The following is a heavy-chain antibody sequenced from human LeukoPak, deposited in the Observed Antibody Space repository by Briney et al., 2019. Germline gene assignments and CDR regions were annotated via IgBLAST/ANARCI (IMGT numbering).Heavy chain of an antibody. D-gene: IGHD6-13*01. V-gene: IGHV3-15*01. CDR1: GFTFTNAW. CDR3: TTHGGYSSSWDAFDI. Sequence: GGSLRLSCAASGFTFTNAWMSWVRQAPGKGLEWVGRSKSKTDGGTIDYGTPEKGRFTISRDDSKNTLYLQMNSLKIEDTAVYYCTTHGGYSSSWDAFDIWGQGTMVAVSS. J-gene: IGHJ3*02. CDR2: SKSKTDGGTI.